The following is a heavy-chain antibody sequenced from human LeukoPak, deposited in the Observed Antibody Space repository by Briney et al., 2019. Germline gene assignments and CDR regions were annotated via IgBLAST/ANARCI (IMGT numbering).Heavy chain of an antibody. D-gene: IGHD3-10*01. Sequence: SETLSLTCTVSGGSISSYYWSWIRQPAGTALEWIGRIYTSGTITYNPSLKSRVTMTVDTSKNQFSLKLSSVTAADTAVYYCARDSGTTGEVKFDPWGQGTLVTVSS. CDR1: GGSISSYY. CDR3: ARDSGTTGEVKFDP. V-gene: IGHV4-4*07. J-gene: IGHJ5*02. CDR2: IYTSGTI.